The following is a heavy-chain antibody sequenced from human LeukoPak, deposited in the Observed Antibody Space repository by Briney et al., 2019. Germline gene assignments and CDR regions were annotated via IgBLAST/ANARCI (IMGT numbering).Heavy chain of an antibody. D-gene: IGHD3-22*01. CDR1: GFTFSSYA. Sequence: GGSLRLSCAASGFTFSSYAMSWVRQAPGKGLEWVSAISGSGGSTYYADSVKGRFTISRDNSKNTLYLQMNSLRAEDTAVYYCAQPYDSSGYYYIDYWGQGTLVTVSS. CDR3: AQPYDSSGYYYIDY. J-gene: IGHJ4*02. CDR2: ISGSGGST. V-gene: IGHV3-23*01.